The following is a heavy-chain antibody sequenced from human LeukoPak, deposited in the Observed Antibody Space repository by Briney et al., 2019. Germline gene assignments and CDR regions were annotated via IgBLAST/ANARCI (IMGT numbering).Heavy chain of an antibody. D-gene: IGHD5-12*01. CDR2: SAYNGNT. J-gene: IGHJ3*02. V-gene: IGHV1-18*01. Sequence: SAYNGNTNYAQKLQGRVTMTTDTSTSTAYMELRSLRSDDTAVYYCARDRKGSGYYDAFDIRGQGTMVTVSS. CDR3: ARDRKGSGYYDAFDI.